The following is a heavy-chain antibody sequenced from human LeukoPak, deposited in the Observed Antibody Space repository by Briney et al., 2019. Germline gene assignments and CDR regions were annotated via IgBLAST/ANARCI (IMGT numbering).Heavy chain of an antibody. CDR3: ASRIKRRYIVVVVAATLAFDI. D-gene: IGHD2-15*01. CDR1: GGSISSYY. CDR2: IYYSGST. Sequence: SETLSLTCTVSGGSISSYYWSWIRQPPGKGLEWIGYIYYSGSTYYNPSLKSRVTISVDTSKNQFSLKLSSVTAADTAVYYCASRIKRRYIVVVVAATLAFDIWGQGTMVTVSS. V-gene: IGHV4-59*08. J-gene: IGHJ3*02.